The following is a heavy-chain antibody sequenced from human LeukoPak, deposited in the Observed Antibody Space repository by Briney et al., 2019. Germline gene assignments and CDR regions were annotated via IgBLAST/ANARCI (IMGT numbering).Heavy chain of an antibody. Sequence: PSETLSLTCAVYGGSFSGYYWSWIRQPPGKGLEWIGEINHSGSTNYNPSLKSRVTISVDTSKNQFPLKLSSVPAADTAVYYCARGRQGNSGSYYFPGGQGT. CDR2: INHSGST. J-gene: IGHJ5*02. D-gene: IGHD1-26*01. CDR1: GGSFSGYY. CDR3: ARGRQGNSGSYYFP. V-gene: IGHV4-34*01.